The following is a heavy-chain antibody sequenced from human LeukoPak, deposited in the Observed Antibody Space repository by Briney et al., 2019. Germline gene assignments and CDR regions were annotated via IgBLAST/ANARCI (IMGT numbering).Heavy chain of an antibody. D-gene: IGHD4-17*01. CDR1: GYTFTNYY. Sequence: ASVKVSCKASGYTFTNYYMHWVRQAPGQGLEWMGIINPSGGSTSYAQKFQGRVTMTRDTSTSTAYMELSSLRSEGTAVYYCAILYGSFAPWGQGTLVTVSS. CDR3: AILYGSFAP. J-gene: IGHJ5*02. CDR2: INPSGGST. V-gene: IGHV1-46*01.